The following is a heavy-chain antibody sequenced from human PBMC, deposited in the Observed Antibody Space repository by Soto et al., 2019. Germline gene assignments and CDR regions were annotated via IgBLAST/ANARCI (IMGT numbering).Heavy chain of an antibody. J-gene: IGHJ3*02. CDR2: IVVGSGNT. CDR3: AADDWKDGAFEI. CDR1: GFTFTSSA. D-gene: IGHD1-1*01. Sequence: SVKVSCKASGFTFTSSAVQWVRQARGQRLEWIGWIVVGSGNTNYAQKFQERVTITRDMSTSTAYMELSSLRSEDTAVYYCAADDWKDGAFEIWGQGTTVTVSS. V-gene: IGHV1-58*01.